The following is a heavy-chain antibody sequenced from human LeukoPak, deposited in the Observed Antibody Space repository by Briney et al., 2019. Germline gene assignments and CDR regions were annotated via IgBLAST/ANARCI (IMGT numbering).Heavy chain of an antibody. D-gene: IGHD3-16*01. V-gene: IGHV3-64D*06. CDR2: INNNGGTT. CDR1: GFTFSIYA. J-gene: IGHJ3*02. CDR3: VKSMVTFGGIIRADAFDI. Sequence: GGSLRLSCSASGFTFSIYAMHWVRQAPGKGLEYLSGINNNGGTTNYADSVKGRFTISRDNFMNTLYLQMSSLRPEDTAVYYCVKSMVTFGGIIRADAFDIWGQGTMVTVSS.